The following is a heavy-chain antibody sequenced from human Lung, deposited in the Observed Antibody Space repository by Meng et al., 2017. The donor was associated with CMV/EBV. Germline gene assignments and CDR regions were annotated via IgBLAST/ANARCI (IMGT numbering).Heavy chain of an antibody. J-gene: IGHJ6*02. D-gene: IGHD3-10*01. Sequence: ESXKISXASSGFTVSDNYMSWVRQAPGKGLEWVSVIYSGGSTYYADSVKGRFTISRDNSKNTLYLQMNSLGAEDTAVYYCARDLEWFGSGGYFGMDVWGQGTTVTVSS. CDR3: ARDLEWFGSGGYFGMDV. CDR1: GFTVSDNY. CDR2: IYSGGST. V-gene: IGHV3-66*02.